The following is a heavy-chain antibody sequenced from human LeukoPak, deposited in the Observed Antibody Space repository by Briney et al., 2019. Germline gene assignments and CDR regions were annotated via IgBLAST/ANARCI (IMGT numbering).Heavy chain of an antibody. CDR3: AKGQQWLVDWFDP. Sequence: PGGSLRLSCAASGFTFDDYAMHWFRQAPGKGLEWVSGISWNSGSIGYADSVKGRFTISRDNAKNSLYLQMNSLRAEDTALYYCAKGQQWLVDWFDPWGQGTLVTVSS. V-gene: IGHV3-9*01. D-gene: IGHD6-19*01. J-gene: IGHJ5*02. CDR2: ISWNSGSI. CDR1: GFTFDDYA.